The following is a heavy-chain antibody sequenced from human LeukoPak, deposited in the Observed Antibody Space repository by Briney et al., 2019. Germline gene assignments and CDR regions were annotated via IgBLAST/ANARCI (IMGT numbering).Heavy chain of an antibody. CDR2: ISGDGGST. J-gene: IGHJ6*02. CDR3: AKAGCSSSWYLGYYYYYGMDV. CDR1: GFTFDDYA. D-gene: IGHD6-13*01. V-gene: IGHV3-43*02. Sequence: GGSLRLSCAASGFTFDDYAMHWVRQAPGKGLEWVSLISGDGGSTYYADSVKGRFTISRDNSKNSLYLQMDSLRTEDTALYYCAKAGCSSSWYLGYYYYYGMDVWGQGTTVTVSS.